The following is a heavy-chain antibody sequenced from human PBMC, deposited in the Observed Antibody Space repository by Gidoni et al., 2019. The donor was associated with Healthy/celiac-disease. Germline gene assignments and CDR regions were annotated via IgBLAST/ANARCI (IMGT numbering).Heavy chain of an antibody. CDR3: ARDSSSWYETYYYYYGMDV. Sequence: QVQLQQWGAGLLKPSETLSLTCAVYGGSFSGYYWRWIRQPPGKGLEWIGEINHSGSTNYNPSLKSRVTISVDTSKNQFSLKLSSVTAADTAVYYCARDSSSWYETYYYYYGMDVWGQGTTVTVSS. V-gene: IGHV4-34*01. CDR2: INHSGST. J-gene: IGHJ6*02. CDR1: GGSFSGYY. D-gene: IGHD6-13*01.